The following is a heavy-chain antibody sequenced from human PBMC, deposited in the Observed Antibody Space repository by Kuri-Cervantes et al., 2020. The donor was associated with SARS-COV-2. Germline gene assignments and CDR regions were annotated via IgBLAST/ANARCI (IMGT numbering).Heavy chain of an antibody. CDR2: ISHDGTTQ. D-gene: IGHD3-3*01. Sequence: GGSLRLSCAASGFTFSSYGMHWVRQAAGKGLEWVAVISHDGTTQNYADSLKGLFTISRDNSKNTLYLELNSLRAEDTAVYYCARDGSPRVWNGYYMDYWGQGTLVTVSS. CDR1: GFTFSSYG. V-gene: IGHV3-30*03. CDR3: ARDGSPRVWNGYYMDY. J-gene: IGHJ4*02.